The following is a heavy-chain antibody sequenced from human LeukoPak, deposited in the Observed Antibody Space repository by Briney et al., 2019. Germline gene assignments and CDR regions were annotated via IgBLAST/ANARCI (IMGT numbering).Heavy chain of an antibody. Sequence: GASVKVSCKASGYTFTGYHMHWVRQAPGQGLEWMGWINPNSGGTNYAQKFQGRVTMTRDTSISTAYMELSRLRSDDTAVYYCARDRGSSWYYYYYYYMDVWGKGTTVTVSS. D-gene: IGHD6-13*01. CDR2: INPNSGGT. CDR3: ARDRGSSWYYYYYYYMDV. J-gene: IGHJ6*03. CDR1: GYTFTGYH. V-gene: IGHV1-2*02.